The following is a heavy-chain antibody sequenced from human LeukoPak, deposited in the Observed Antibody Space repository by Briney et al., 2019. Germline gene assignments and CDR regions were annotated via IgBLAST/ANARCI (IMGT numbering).Heavy chain of an antibody. CDR3: ARATQQPEYYYYYMDV. Sequence: ASVKVSRKASGYTFTSYGISWVRQAPGQGLEWMGWISAYNGNTNYAQKLQGRDTMTRDTSISTAYMELSRLRSDDTAVYYCARATQQPEYYYYYMDVWGKGTTVTVSS. CDR2: ISAYNGNT. D-gene: IGHD6-13*01. CDR1: GYTFTSYG. J-gene: IGHJ6*03. V-gene: IGHV1-18*01.